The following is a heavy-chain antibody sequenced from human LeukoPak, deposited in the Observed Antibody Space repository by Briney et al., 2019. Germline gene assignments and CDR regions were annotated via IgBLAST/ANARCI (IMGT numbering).Heavy chain of an antibody. D-gene: IGHD5-18*01. CDR3: ARDGDTYGYYYYGLDV. CDR1: GYTFTGYY. J-gene: IGHJ6*02. Sequence: ASVKVSCKASGYTFTGYYMQWVRQAPGQGLEWMGWINPNSGGTKYAQTFKGRVTMTRDTSISTAYMELSSLRSDDTAVYYCARDGDTYGYYYYGLDVWGQGTTVTVSS. CDR2: INPNSGGT. V-gene: IGHV1-2*02.